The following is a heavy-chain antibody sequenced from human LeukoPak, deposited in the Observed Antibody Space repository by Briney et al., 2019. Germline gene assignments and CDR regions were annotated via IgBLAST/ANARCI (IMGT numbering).Heavy chain of an antibody. J-gene: IGHJ5*02. CDR3: ARDGHSSSLNWFDP. CDR1: GGSFSGYY. V-gene: IGHV4-34*01. Sequence: PSETLSLTCAVYGGSFSGYYWSWIRQPPGKGLEWIGEINHSGSTYYNPSLKSRVTISVDTSKNQFSLKLSSVTAADTAVYYCARDGHSSSLNWFDPWGQGTLVTVSS. D-gene: IGHD6-13*01. CDR2: INHSGST.